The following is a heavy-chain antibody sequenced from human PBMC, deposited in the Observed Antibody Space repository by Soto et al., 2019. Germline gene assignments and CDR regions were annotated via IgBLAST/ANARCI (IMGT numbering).Heavy chain of an antibody. Sequence: GESLKISCKGSGYSFSNYWIAWVRQMPGKGLEWMGIIYPGDSDTRYSPSFQGQVTLSADKSISASYLQWSSLKASDTAMYYCARQGGDCFSAACYYEAFEVWGQGTRVTVSS. V-gene: IGHV5-51*01. CDR2: IYPGDSDT. D-gene: IGHD3-10*01. J-gene: IGHJ3*01. CDR3: ARQGGDCFSAACYYEAFEV. CDR1: GYSFSNYW.